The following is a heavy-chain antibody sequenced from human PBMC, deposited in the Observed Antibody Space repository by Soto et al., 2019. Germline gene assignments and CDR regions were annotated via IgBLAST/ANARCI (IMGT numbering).Heavy chain of an antibody. CDR2: IHHSGST. J-gene: IGHJ4*02. V-gene: IGHV4-4*02. CDR3: ARGRAAAGTKPFDY. CDR1: GGSISSTNW. Sequence: ETLSLTCAVSGGSISSTNWWTCVRQPPGKGLEWIGEIHHSGSTNYNPSLKSRVIISVDKSKNQSSLRLSSVTAADTAVYYCARGRAAAGTKPFDYWGQGKLVTVSS. D-gene: IGHD6-13*01.